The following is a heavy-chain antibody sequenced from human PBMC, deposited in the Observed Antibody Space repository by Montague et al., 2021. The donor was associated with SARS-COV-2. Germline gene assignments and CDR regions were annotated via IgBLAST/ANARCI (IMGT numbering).Heavy chain of an antibody. CDR3: ARGYSD. D-gene: IGHD1-1*01. V-gene: IGHV3-74*03. J-gene: IGHJ4*02. Sequence: SLRLSCAASGFTFSDSWMHWVRQAPGKGLAWVSGINGDGSRTVYADTVKGRFTISRDNAKNTLFLQMNILRAEDTADYYCARGYSDWGQGTLVTVSS. CDR1: GFTFSDSW. CDR2: INGDGSRT.